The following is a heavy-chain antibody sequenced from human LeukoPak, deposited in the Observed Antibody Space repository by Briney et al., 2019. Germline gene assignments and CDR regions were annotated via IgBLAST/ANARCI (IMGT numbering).Heavy chain of an antibody. Sequence: TGGSLRLSCATSGFTFSDYYMGWIRQAPGKGLEGVSYISFSGTTIYYADSVKGRFTISRDDAKNSLYLQMNSLRAEDTAVYYCARERGDIVAFWGQGTTVTVSS. J-gene: IGHJ6*02. V-gene: IGHV3-11*01. D-gene: IGHD2-15*01. CDR1: GFTFSDYY. CDR3: ARERGDIVAF. CDR2: ISFSGTTI.